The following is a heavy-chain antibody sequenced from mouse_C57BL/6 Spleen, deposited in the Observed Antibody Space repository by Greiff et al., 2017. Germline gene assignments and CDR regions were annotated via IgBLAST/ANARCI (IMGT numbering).Heavy chain of an antibody. Sequence: EVKLMESGGGLVQPKGSLKLSCAASGFSFNTYAMNWVRQAPGKGLEWVARIRSKSNNYATYYADSVKDRFTISRDDSESMLYLQMNNLKTEDTAMYYCVRQSSLRPYYFDYWGQGTTLTVSS. J-gene: IGHJ2*01. V-gene: IGHV10-1*01. D-gene: IGHD1-2*01. CDR2: IRSKSNNYAT. CDR3: VRQSSLRPYYFDY. CDR1: GFSFNTYA.